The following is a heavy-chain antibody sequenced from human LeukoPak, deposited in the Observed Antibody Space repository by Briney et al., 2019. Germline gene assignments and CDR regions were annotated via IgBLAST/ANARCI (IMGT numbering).Heavy chain of an antibody. V-gene: IGHV4-38-2*02. CDR2: IYHSWST. CDR3: ARDPSSRQVTTSPYYFDY. Sequence: PSETLSLTCTVSGYSISSGYYWGWIRQPPGKGLEWTGRIYHSWSTFYNPSLKSRVTISVDTSKNQFALKLSSVTAADTAVYYCARDPSSRQVTTSPYYFDYWGQGTLVTVSS. CDR1: GYSISSGYY. J-gene: IGHJ4*02. D-gene: IGHD4-11*01.